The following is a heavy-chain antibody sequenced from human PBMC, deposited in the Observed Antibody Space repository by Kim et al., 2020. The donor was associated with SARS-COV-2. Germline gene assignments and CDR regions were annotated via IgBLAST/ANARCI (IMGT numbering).Heavy chain of an antibody. CDR3: ARDWVRGGTYYYYYGMDV. V-gene: IGHV3-30*04. J-gene: IGHJ6*02. D-gene: IGHD3-10*01. Sequence: GGSLRLSCAASGFTFSSYAMHWVRQAPGKGLEWVAVISYDGSNKYYADSVKGRFTISRDNSKNTLYLQMNSLRAEDTAVYYCARDWVRGGTYYYYYGMDVWGQGTTVTVSS. CDR1: GFTFSSYA. CDR2: ISYDGSNK.